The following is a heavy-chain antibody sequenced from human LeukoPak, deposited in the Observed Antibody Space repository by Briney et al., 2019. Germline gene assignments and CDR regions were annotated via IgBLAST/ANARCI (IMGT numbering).Heavy chain of an antibody. CDR3: ARDNGVDYYDSSGYSQTDAFDI. J-gene: IGHJ3*02. V-gene: IGHV1-46*01. CDR1: AYTFTSYY. Sequence: VASVKVSCKASAYTFTSYYMHWVRQAPGQGLEWMGIINPSGGSTSYAQKFQGRVTMTRDTSTSTAYMELSSLRSEDTAVYYCARDNGVDYYDSSGYSQTDAFDIWGQGTMVTVSS. CDR2: INPSGGST. D-gene: IGHD3-22*01.